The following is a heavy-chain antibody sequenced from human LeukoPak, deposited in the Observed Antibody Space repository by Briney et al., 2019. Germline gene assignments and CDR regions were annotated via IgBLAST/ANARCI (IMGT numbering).Heavy chain of an antibody. D-gene: IGHD4-23*01. CDR1: GGSISSGGYC. V-gene: IGHV4-61*02. CDR3: VRERGYGGTFDY. Sequence: PSETLSLTCTVSGGSISSGGYCWSWIRQPAGKGLEWIGRIYASGSTNYNSSLRRRVTISVDASKNQFSLNLTSVTAADTAVYYCVRERGYGGTFDYWGQGTLVTVSS. CDR2: IYASGST. J-gene: IGHJ4*02.